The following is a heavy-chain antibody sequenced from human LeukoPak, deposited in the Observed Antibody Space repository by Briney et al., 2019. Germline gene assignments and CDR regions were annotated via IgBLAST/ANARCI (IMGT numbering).Heavy chain of an antibody. CDR2: MNPNSGNT. CDR3: AGYYYDSSGYYPFDY. Sequence: ASVKVSCKASGYTFTSYDINWVRQATGQGLEWMGWMNPNSGNTGYAQKFQGRVTMTRNTSISTAYMELSSLRSEDTAVYYCAGYYYDSSGYYPFDYWGQGTLVTVSS. CDR1: GYTFTSYD. J-gene: IGHJ4*02. V-gene: IGHV1-8*01. D-gene: IGHD3-22*01.